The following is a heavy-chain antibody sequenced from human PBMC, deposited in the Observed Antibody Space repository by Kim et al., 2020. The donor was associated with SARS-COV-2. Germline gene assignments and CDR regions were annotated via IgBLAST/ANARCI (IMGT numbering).Heavy chain of an antibody. V-gene: IGHV3-30*18. CDR2: ISYDGSNK. J-gene: IGHJ6*02. D-gene: IGHD2-15*01. Sequence: GGSLRLSCAASGFTFSSYGMHWVRQAPGKGLEGVAVISYDGSNKYYADSVKGRFTISRDNSKNTLYLQMNSLRAEDTAVYYCAKDIGYCSGGSCQGYYFYYGMDAWGQGTTVTVSS. CDR1: GFTFSSYG. CDR3: AKDIGYCSGGSCQGYYFYYGMDA.